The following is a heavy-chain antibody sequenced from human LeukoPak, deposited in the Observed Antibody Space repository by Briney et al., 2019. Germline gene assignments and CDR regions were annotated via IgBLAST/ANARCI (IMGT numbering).Heavy chain of an antibody. Sequence: GGSLRLSCAASGFTVSSNYMNWVRQAPGKGLEWVSYISSSGSTIYYADSVKGRFTISRDNAKNSLYLQMNSLRAEDTAVYYCARVPSVLWFGELLFGWGQGTLVTVSS. J-gene: IGHJ4*02. D-gene: IGHD3-10*01. CDR1: GFTVSSNY. V-gene: IGHV3-48*03. CDR2: ISSSGSTI. CDR3: ARVPSVLWFGELLFG.